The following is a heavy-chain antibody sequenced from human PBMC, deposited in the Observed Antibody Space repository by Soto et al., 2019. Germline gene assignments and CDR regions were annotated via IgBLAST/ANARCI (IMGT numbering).Heavy chain of an antibody. D-gene: IGHD6-19*01. V-gene: IGHV6-1*01. CDR1: GDSVSSNSAA. CDR3: ARGRVAVAGTRGADNWFDS. CDR2: TYYRSEWYN. Sequence: PSQTLSLTCAISGDSVSSNSAAWNWIRQSPSRGLEWLGRTYYRSEWYNDYAVSVKSRITINPDTSKNQFSLQLNSVTPEDTAVYYCARGRVAVAGTRGADNWFDSWGQGTLVTVSS. J-gene: IGHJ5*01.